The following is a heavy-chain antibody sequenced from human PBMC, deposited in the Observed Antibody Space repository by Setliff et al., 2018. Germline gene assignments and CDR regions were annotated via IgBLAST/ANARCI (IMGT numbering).Heavy chain of an antibody. Sequence: GGSLRLSCAASGFTFSSYWMSWVRQAPGKGLEWVANIKQDGSERYHADSVKGRFTISRDNAKNSLYLQMTSLRAEDTAVYYCAREPTVTTLDYWGQGTLVTVSS. CDR2: IKQDGSER. J-gene: IGHJ4*02. CDR1: GFTFSSYW. CDR3: AREPTVTTLDY. V-gene: IGHV3-7*01. D-gene: IGHD4-4*01.